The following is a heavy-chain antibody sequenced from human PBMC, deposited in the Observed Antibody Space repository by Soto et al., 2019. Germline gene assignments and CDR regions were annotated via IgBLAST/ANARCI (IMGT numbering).Heavy chain of an antibody. CDR3: ARDQDCQSSSTDCYSDAFDI. Sequence: PGGSLRLSCAASGFTFSDYYMSWIRQAPGKGLEWVSYISSSGSTIYYAEYVKGRFTISRDNAKNSLYLQMNSLRAEDTAVYYFARDQDCQSSSTDCYSDAFDIWGQGTMVTVSS. D-gene: IGHD2-2*01. V-gene: IGHV3-11*01. J-gene: IGHJ3*02. CDR2: ISSSGSTI. CDR1: GFTFSDYY.